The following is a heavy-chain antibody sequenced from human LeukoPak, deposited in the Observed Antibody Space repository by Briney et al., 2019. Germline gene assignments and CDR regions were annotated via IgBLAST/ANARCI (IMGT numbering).Heavy chain of an antibody. CDR2: IKQDASEI. J-gene: IGHJ4*02. CDR3: ARDKIVGATKFDY. V-gene: IGHV3-7*01. D-gene: IGHD1-26*01. Sequence: PGGSLRLSCAASGFTFSTYAMHWVRQSPGKGLEWVANIKQDASEIYYVDSVKGRFTISRDNAKNSLSLQMNSLRAEDTAIYYCARDKIVGATKFDYWGQGIPVTVSS. CDR1: GFTFSTYA.